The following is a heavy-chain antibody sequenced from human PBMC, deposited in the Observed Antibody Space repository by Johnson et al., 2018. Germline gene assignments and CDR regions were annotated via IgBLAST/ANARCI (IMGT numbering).Heavy chain of an antibody. J-gene: IGHJ3*01. CDR2: LSYDGSDK. V-gene: IGHV3-30-3*02. Sequence: QVQLVESGGGVVQPGRSLRLSCVASGFTFSSYAMHWVRQAPGKGLEWVAILSYDGSDKFYADSVKGRFTISKDNAKNTLYLQMNNLRVEDTDVYYCANDDWGPRAFEAWGQGTMVTVSS. CDR3: ANDDWGPRAFEA. CDR1: GFTFSSYA. D-gene: IGHD7-27*01.